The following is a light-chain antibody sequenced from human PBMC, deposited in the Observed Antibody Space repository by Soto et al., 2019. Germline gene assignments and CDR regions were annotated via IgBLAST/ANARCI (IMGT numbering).Light chain of an antibody. V-gene: IGKV1-39*01. Sequence: IHMTHSPSSLSSSVGDRVTITCRASQSISSYLNWYQQKPGKAPKLLIYAASSLQSGVPSRFSGSGSGTDFTLTINSLQPEDFATYYCQQSYSAPRTFGQGTKVDIK. CDR3: QQSYSAPRT. J-gene: IGKJ1*01. CDR2: AAS. CDR1: QSISSY.